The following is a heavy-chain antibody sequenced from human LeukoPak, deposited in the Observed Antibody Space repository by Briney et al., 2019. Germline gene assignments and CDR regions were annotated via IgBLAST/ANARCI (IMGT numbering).Heavy chain of an antibody. CDR3: TRDYCTGDSCFSGPGY. CDR1: GFTFSSYW. Sequence: PGGSLRLSCAASGFTFSSYWMYWVRRVPGKGLVWVSRINTDGTTTNYADSVQGRFTVSRDNAKSTLYLQMNSLRAEDTAVYFCTRDYCTGDSCFSGPGYWGQGTLVTVSS. CDR2: INTDGTTT. J-gene: IGHJ4*02. V-gene: IGHV3-74*01. D-gene: IGHD2-15*01.